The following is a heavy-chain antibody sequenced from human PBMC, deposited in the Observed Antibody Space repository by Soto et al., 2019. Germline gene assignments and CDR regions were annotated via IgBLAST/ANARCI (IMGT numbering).Heavy chain of an antibody. D-gene: IGHD1-26*01. CDR2: IYWDDDK. J-gene: IGHJ4*02. CDR1: GFSLSTSGVG. CDR3: APGGWTTYYSPFFDY. V-gene: IGHV2-5*02. Sequence: QITLKESGPTLVKPTQTLTLTCTFSGFSLSTSGVGVGWIRQPPGKALEWLAVIYWDDDKRYSPSLKSSRTKHKDHTKNPVVLTLTNVDTVDTATYYWAPGGWTTYYSPFFDYWGQGTLGTVSS.